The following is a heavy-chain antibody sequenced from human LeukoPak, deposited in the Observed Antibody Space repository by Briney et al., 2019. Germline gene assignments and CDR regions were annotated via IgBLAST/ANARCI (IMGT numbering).Heavy chain of an antibody. Sequence: GASLKISCKGSGYSFTSYWIGWVRQMPGKGLEWMGIIYPGDSDTRYSPSFQGQVTISADKSISTAYLQWSSLKASDTAMYYCARLKDGYTRGFYYYYYGMDVWGQGTTVTVSS. CDR3: ARLKDGYTRGFYYYYYGMDV. J-gene: IGHJ6*02. D-gene: IGHD5-24*01. V-gene: IGHV5-51*01. CDR1: GYSFTSYW. CDR2: IYPGDSDT.